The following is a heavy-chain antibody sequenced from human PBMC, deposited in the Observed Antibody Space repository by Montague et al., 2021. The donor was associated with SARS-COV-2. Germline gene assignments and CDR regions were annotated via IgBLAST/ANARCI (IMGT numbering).Heavy chain of an antibody. J-gene: IGHJ6*02. V-gene: IGHV4-61*02. Sequence: TLSLTCTVSGGSISSGSYYWSWTRQPAGKGLEWIGRIYTSGSTNYNPSPKSRVTISVDTSKNQFSLKLSSVTAADTAVYYCARAPDVDTAMVIYYYGMDVWGQGTTVTVSS. CDR2: IYTSGST. CDR3: ARAPDVDTAMVIYYYGMDV. CDR1: GGSISSGSYY. D-gene: IGHD5-18*01.